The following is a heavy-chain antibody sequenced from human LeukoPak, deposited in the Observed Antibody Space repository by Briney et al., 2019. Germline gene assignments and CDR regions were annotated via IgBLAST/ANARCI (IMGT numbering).Heavy chain of an antibody. V-gene: IGHV4-59*01. CDR1: GGSISNKY. CDR2: IYYSGST. CDR3: ARVYDYGDYVGAFDI. Sequence: SETLSLTCTVSGGSISNKYWSWIRQPPGKGLEWIGYIYYSGSTNYNPSLKSRVTISVDTSKNQFSLKLSSVTAADTAVYYCARVYDYGDYVGAFDIWGQGTMVTVSS. J-gene: IGHJ3*02. D-gene: IGHD4-17*01.